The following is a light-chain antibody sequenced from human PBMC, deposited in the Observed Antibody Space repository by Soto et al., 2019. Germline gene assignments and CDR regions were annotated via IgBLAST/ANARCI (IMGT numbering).Light chain of an antibody. CDR1: SSNIGSNT. CDR2: SNN. CDR3: AAWDDSLNGPV. Sequence: VLTQPPSASGTPGQRGTISCSGSSSNIGSNTVNWYQQLPGTAPKLLIYSNNQRPSGVPDRFSGSKSGTSASLAISGLQSEDEADYYCAAWDDSLNGPVFGGGTKLTVL. V-gene: IGLV1-44*01. J-gene: IGLJ2*01.